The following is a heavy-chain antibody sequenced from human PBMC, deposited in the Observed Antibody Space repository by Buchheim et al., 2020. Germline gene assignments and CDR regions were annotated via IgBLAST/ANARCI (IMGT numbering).Heavy chain of an antibody. CDR2: ISYGGTT. V-gene: IGHV4-59*01. Sequence: QVLLQESGPGLLKPSETLSLTCTVSGDSLRGYYWNWIRQPPGKGLEWIGYISYGGTTQYNPTLKSRVSITLDTTQDQFYLTMNTVTAADTAKYFCARGGQTAAAVDNWFDPWGQG. CDR3: ARGGQTAAAVDNWFDP. D-gene: IGHD1-14*01. CDR1: GDSLRGYY. J-gene: IGHJ5*02.